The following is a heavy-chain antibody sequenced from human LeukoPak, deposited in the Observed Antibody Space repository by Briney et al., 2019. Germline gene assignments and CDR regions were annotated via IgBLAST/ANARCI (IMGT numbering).Heavy chain of an antibody. CDR2: ISSSGNTI. D-gene: IGHD4-17*01. CDR3: ARSMTTVTTFDY. CDR1: GFTFSDYY. Sequence: GGSLRLSCAASGFTFSDYYMSWIRQAPGKGLEWVSYISSSGNTIYYADSVKGRFTISRDNAKNSLYLQMNSLRAEDTAVYYCARSMTTVTTFDYWGQGTLVTVSS. V-gene: IGHV3-11*04. J-gene: IGHJ4*02.